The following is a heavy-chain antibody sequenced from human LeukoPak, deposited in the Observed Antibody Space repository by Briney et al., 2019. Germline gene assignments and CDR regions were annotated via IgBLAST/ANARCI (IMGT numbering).Heavy chain of an antibody. CDR3: ARSIDNNIVAVHYFDS. CDR1: GGHNSSYY. J-gene: IGHJ4*02. D-gene: IGHD5-12*01. CDR2: IYTSGST. V-gene: IGHV4-4*07. Sequence: AETLSLLCWLSGGHNSSYYVIGLRQPAGKGLEWIGRIYTSGSTNYNPSLKSRVTMSVDTSKNQFSLKLSSVTAADTAVYYCARSIDNNIVAVHYFDSWGQGTLVTVSS.